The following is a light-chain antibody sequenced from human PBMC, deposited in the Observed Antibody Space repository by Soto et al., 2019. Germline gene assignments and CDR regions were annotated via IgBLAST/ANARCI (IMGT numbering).Light chain of an antibody. V-gene: IGLV1-40*01. CDR2: GNS. Sequence: QSVLTQPPSVSGAPGQGVTTPCPGGSPNIGAGYDVHWYQQLPGTAPKLLIYGNSNRPSGVPDRFSGSKSGTSASLAITGLQAEDEADYYCQSYDSSLSVVVFGGGTKVTVL. J-gene: IGLJ2*01. CDR1: SPNIGAGYD. CDR3: QSYDSSLSVVV.